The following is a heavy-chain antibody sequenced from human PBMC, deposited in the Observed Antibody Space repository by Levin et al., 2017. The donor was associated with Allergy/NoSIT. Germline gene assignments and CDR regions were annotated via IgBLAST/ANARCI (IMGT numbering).Heavy chain of an antibody. V-gene: IGHV3-21*06. CDR2: ISSSSASYI. J-gene: IGHJ4*02. CDR1: EFTFSGYT. CDR3: ARTFYYGSGTYIDS. D-gene: IGHD3-10*01. Sequence: GESLKISCAASEFTFSGYTMTWVRQAPGKGLEWVSSISSSSASYIFYADSVKGRFTISRDDAKNSLYLHMNSLRAEDTAQYYCARTFYYGSGTYIDSWGQGTLVTVSS.